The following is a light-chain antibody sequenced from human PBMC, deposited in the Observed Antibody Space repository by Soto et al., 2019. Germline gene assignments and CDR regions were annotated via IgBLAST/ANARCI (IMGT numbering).Light chain of an antibody. CDR2: GAS. CDR1: QRISSN. CDR3: QQYNSWPPWT. Sequence: EIVLTQSPATLSVSKGDRASLSGRASQRISSNLACYRHKPGQAPRLLIFGASTRATGIPARFSCGGSATEFTLTISSLQSLDFAVYYCQQYNSWPPWTFGQGTKV. V-gene: IGKV3-15*01. J-gene: IGKJ1*01.